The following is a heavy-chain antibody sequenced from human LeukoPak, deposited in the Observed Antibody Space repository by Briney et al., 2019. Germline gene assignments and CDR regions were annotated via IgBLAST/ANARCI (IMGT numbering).Heavy chain of an antibody. CDR2: LSHSGYT. V-gene: IGHV4-59*01. CDR1: GASINSFY. CDR3: ARSGYTYGADAFDI. D-gene: IGHD5-18*01. Sequence: SATLSLTCAVSGASINSFYWSWIRQPPGKGLEWIGYLSHSGYTTYNPSLKSRVTMSVDTSKNYLSLELTSMTAADTALYYCARSGYTYGADAFDIWGQGTMVSVSS. J-gene: IGHJ3*02.